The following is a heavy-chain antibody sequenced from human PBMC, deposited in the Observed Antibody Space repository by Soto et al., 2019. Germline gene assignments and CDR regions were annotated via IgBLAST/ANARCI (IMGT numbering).Heavy chain of an antibody. CDR3: ATGDRGAFDL. CDR1: GFTFSYYW. V-gene: IGHV3-74*01. CDR2: IHSDGSST. Sequence: EVQLVESGGGLVRPGGSLRLSCAASGFTFSYYWMHWVRQAPGKGLVWVSRIHSDGSSTTYADFVKGRFIISGDNDRNTVDLQVSSVRVEGTAVYYCATGDRGAFDLWGQGTLVTVSS. J-gene: IGHJ3*01. D-gene: IGHD1-26*01.